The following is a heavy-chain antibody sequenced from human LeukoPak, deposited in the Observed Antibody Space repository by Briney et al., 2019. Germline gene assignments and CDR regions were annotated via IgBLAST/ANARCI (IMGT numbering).Heavy chain of an antibody. D-gene: IGHD3-10*01. V-gene: IGHV3-33*01. CDR1: GFTFSSYG. CDR3: ARSLRVRGVPDYMDV. CDR2: IRYDGSNK. J-gene: IGHJ6*03. Sequence: GGSLTLSCSASGFTFSSYGMHWVRQAPGKGLEGVAVIRYDGSNKYYADSVKGRFTISRDNSKNMLSLQMNSLGAEDTAVYHCARSLRVRGVPDYMDVWGKGTTVTISS.